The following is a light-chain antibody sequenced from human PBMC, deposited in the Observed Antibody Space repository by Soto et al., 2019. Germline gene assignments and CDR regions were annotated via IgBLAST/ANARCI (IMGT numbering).Light chain of an antibody. CDR1: QSISSW. J-gene: IGKJ5*01. Sequence: DIQMTQSPSTLSASVGDRVTITCRASQSISSWLSWYQQKPGKAPKLLIYAASSLQSGVPSRFSGSGSGTDFTLTISSLQPEDFATYYCQQNYSTPPITFGQGTRLEIK. CDR2: AAS. V-gene: IGKV1-39*01. CDR3: QQNYSTPPIT.